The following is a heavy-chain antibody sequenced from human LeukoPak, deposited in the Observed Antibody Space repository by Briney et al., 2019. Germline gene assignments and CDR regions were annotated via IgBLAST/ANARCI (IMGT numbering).Heavy chain of an antibody. V-gene: IGHV4-39*01. J-gene: IGHJ4*02. CDR2: IYYSGST. Sequence: SETLSLTCTVSGGSIRSSSYYWGWIRQPPGKGLEWIGSIYYSGSTYYNASLKSRGTISVDTSKNQFSLKLSSVTAADTAVYYCARGKGSGWTFDYWGQGTLVTVSS. CDR1: GGSIRSSSYY. CDR3: ARGKGSGWTFDY. D-gene: IGHD6-19*01.